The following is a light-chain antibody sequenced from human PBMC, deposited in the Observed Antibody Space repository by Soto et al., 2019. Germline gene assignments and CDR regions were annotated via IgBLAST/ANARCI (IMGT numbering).Light chain of an antibody. V-gene: IGKV3-11*01. CDR2: DAS. J-gene: IGKJ5*01. CDR1: QSVSSY. CDR3: QQRSNWPLT. Sequence: EIVLTQSPGTLSLSPGERATLSCRASQSVSSYLAWYQQKPGQAPRLLMYDASNRATGIPARFSGSGSGTDFTLTISSLEPEDFAVYYCQQRSNWPLTFGQGTRLEIK.